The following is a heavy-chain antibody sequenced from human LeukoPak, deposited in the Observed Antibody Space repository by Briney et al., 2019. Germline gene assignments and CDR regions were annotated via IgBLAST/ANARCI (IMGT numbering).Heavy chain of an antibody. CDR1: GYTFTGYY. CDR3: ARGYSSGWYTLYYFDY. D-gene: IGHD6-19*01. Sequence: ASVKVSCKASGYTFTGYYMHWVRQAPGQGLEWMGWNNPNSGGTNYAQKFQGRVTMTRDTSISTAYMELSRLRSDDTAVYYCARGYSSGWYTLYYFDYWGQGTLVTVSS. CDR2: NNPNSGGT. J-gene: IGHJ4*02. V-gene: IGHV1-2*02.